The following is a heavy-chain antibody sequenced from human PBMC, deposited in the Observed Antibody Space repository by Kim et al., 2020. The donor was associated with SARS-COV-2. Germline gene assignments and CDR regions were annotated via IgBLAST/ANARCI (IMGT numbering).Heavy chain of an antibody. J-gene: IGHJ1*01. CDR3: GASDV. Sequence: ISTSGLGTHYADSVRSRFTIASDNSKSTFFLQMSSLRVEDTAVYYCGASDVWGQGTLVTVSS. V-gene: IGHV3-23*01. CDR2: ISTSGLGT.